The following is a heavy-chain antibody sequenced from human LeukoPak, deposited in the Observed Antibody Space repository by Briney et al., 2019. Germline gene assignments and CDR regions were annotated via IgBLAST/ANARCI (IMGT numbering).Heavy chain of an antibody. V-gene: IGHV3-7*01. Sequence: GGSLRLSCAASGFTFSRYWMSWVRQAPGKGLEWVANIRQDGTEKYYVDSVKGRFTISRDNAKNSLYLQMNSLRAEDTAVYYCAREEYGDHLWWGQGTLVTVSS. CDR2: IRQDGTEK. CDR3: AREEYGDHLW. D-gene: IGHD4-17*01. CDR1: GFTFSRYW. J-gene: IGHJ4*02.